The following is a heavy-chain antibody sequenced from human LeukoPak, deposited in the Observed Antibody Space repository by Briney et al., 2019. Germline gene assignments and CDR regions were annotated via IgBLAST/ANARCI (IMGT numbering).Heavy chain of an antibody. CDR1: GFTFSSYS. V-gene: IGHV3-21*01. Sequence: GGSLRLSCAASGFTFSSYSMNWVRQAPGKGLEWVSSISSSSSYIYYADSVKGRFTISRDNAKNSLYLQMNSLRAEDTAVYYCARALRDGDSDYWGQGTLVTVSS. CDR3: ARALRDGDSDY. D-gene: IGHD4-17*01. J-gene: IGHJ4*02. CDR2: ISSSSSYI.